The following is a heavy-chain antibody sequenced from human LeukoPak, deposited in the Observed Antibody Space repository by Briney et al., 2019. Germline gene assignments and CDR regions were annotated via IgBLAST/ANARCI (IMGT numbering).Heavy chain of an antibody. D-gene: IGHD3-22*01. Sequence: GGSLRLSCAASGLTFSSYWMSWVRQAPGKGLEWVANIKQDGSEKYYVDSVKGRFTISRDNAKNSLYLQMNSLRAEDTAVYYCARVGNQNYYDSSGYDYWGQGTLVTVSS. V-gene: IGHV3-7*01. CDR3: ARVGNQNYYDSSGYDY. CDR2: IKQDGSEK. CDR1: GLTFSSYW. J-gene: IGHJ4*02.